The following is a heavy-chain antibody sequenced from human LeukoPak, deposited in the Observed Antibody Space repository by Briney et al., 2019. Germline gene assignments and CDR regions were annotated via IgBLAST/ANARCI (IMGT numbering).Heavy chain of an antibody. CDR3: ARFRHYDFWSGYLYYYGMDV. V-gene: IGHV4-59*01. J-gene: IGHJ6*02. D-gene: IGHD3-3*01. CDR2: IYYSGST. CDR1: GGSISSYY. Sequence: PSETLSLTCTVSGGSISSYYWSWIRQPPGKGLEWIGYIYYSGSTNYNPSLKSRVTISVDTSKNQFSLKLSSVTAADTAVYYCARFRHYDFWSGYLYYYGMDVWGQGTTVTVSS.